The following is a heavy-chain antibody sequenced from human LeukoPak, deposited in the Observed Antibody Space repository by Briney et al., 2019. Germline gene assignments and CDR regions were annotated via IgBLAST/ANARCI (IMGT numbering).Heavy chain of an antibody. D-gene: IGHD3-3*01. Sequence: GRSLRLSCAASGFTFSSYAMHWVRQAPGKGLESVAVISYDGSNKYYADSVKGRFTISRDNSKNTLYLQMNSLRAEDTAVYYCARDQSRITIFGVVTHLYGMDVWGQGTTVTVSS. CDR3: ARDQSRITIFGVVTHLYGMDV. J-gene: IGHJ6*02. V-gene: IGHV3-30-3*01. CDR2: ISYDGSNK. CDR1: GFTFSSYA.